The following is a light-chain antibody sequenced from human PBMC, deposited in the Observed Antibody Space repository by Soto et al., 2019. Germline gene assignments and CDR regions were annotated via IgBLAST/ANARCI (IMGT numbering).Light chain of an antibody. Sequence: EIVLTQSPGTLSLSPGERATLSCMASQTLTTRLLAWYQQKPGQAPRLLIYGASSSATGIPDRFSGSGSGTEYTLTLGRLEPEDFAVYSCQQYADLPYTFGQGTTLEIK. CDR3: QQYADLPYT. CDR2: GAS. J-gene: IGKJ2*01. V-gene: IGKV3-20*01. CDR1: QTLTTRL.